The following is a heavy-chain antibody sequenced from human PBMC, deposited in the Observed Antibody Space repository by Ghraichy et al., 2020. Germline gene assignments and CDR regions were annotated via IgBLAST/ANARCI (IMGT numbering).Heavy chain of an antibody. V-gene: IGHV6-1*01. CDR3: ARLASSSWYSAYYYYYGMDV. CDR2: TYYRSKWYN. CDR1: GDSVSSNSAA. D-gene: IGHD6-13*01. J-gene: IGHJ6*02. Sequence: SQTLSLTCAISGDSVSSNSAAWNWIRQSPSRGLEWLGRTYYRSKWYNDYAVSVKSRITINPDTSKNQFSLQLNSVTPEDTAVYYCARLASSSWYSAYYYYYGMDVWGQGTTVTVSS.